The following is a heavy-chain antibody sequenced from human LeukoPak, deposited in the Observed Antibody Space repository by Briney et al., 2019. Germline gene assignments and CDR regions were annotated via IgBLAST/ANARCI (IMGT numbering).Heavy chain of an antibody. D-gene: IGHD1-26*01. J-gene: IGHJ4*02. CDR2: INSDGSST. Sequence: GGFLRLSCAASGFTFSSDWMHWVRQAPGKGLVWVSRINSDGSSTAYADSVKGRFTISRDNAKNTLYLQMRSLRAEDTAVYYCARALGSPLDYWGQGTLVTVSS. CDR1: GFTFSSDW. V-gene: IGHV3-74*01. CDR3: ARALGSPLDY.